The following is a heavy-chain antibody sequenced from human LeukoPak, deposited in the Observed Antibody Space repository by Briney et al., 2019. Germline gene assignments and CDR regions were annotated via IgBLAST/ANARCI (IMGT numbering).Heavy chain of an antibody. CDR3: VITTSDAFDI. CDR1: GGYISSSSYY. V-gene: IGHV4-39*01. D-gene: IGHD3-22*01. Sequence: SETLSLTCTVSGGYISSSSYYWGWIRQPPGKGLEWIGSIYYSGSTYYNPSLKSRVTISVDTSKNQFSLKLSSVTAADTAVYYSVITTSDAFDIWGQGTMVTVSS. CDR2: IYYSGST. J-gene: IGHJ3*02.